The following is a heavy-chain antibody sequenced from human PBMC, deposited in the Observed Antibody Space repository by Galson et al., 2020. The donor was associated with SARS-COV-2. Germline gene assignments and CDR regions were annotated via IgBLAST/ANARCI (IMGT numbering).Heavy chain of an antibody. J-gene: IGHJ2*01. CDR3: VRDIARYTTSRYDFNGYFDF. Sequence: SETLSLTCNVSGDSIRSSSYYCGWNRQPPVEGLDWIRSINYSGTTFSNPSLKSRVTISVDTAKNQFTLKLMCVTAADTAVYYCVRDIARYTTSRYDFNGYFDFWRRGTLVTVSS. V-gene: IGHV4-39*06. D-gene: IGHD6-13*01. CDR2: INYSGTT. CDR1: GDSIRSSSYY.